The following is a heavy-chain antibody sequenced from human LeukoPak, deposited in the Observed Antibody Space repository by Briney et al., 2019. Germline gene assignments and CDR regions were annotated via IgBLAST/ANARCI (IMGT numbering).Heavy chain of an antibody. D-gene: IGHD3-22*01. Sequence: SETLSLTCTVSGGSISSSSYYWGWIRQPPGKGLEWIGSIYYSGSTYYNPSLKSRVTISVDTSKNQFSLKLSSVTAADTAVYYCARATPYYYDSNGMDVWGQGTTVTVSS. J-gene: IGHJ6*02. V-gene: IGHV4-39*07. CDR3: ARATPYYYDSNGMDV. CDR1: GGSISSSSYY. CDR2: IYYSGST.